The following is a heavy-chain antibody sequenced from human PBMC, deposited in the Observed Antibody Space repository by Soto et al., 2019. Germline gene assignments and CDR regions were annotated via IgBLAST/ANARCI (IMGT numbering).Heavy chain of an antibody. CDR3: ARFAAAAMRYWYFDL. CDR1: GGSISSGGYY. J-gene: IGHJ2*01. CDR2: IYYSGST. Sequence: QVQLQESGPGLVKPSQTLSLTCTVSGGSISSGGYYWSWIRQHPGKGLEWIGYIYYSGSTYYNPSLKSRVTISVDTSKNQFSLKLSSVTAADTAVYYRARFAAAAMRYWYFDLWGRGTLVTVSS. V-gene: IGHV4-31*03. D-gene: IGHD2-2*01.